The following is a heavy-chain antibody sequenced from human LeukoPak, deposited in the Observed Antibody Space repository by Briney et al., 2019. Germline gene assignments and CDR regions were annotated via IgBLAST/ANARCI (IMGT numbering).Heavy chain of an antibody. Sequence: PGGSLRLSCAASGFTFSYYWMHWVCQTPGKGLVWVSRISSDGRTTTYADSVKGRFTISRDNAKNTLYLQVNSLRAEDTAVYYCAKGGKWDVTPFDYWGQGTLVTVSS. CDR2: ISSDGRTT. CDR1: GFTFSYYW. J-gene: IGHJ4*02. CDR3: AKGGKWDVTPFDY. V-gene: IGHV3-74*01. D-gene: IGHD1-26*01.